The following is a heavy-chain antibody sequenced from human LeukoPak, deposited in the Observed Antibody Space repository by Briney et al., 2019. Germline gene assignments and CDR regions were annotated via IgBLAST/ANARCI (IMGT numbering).Heavy chain of an antibody. Sequence: EASVKVSCKASGYTFTSYDINWVRQATGQGREWMGWMNPNSGNTGYAQKFQGRVTMTRNTSISTAYMELSSLRSEDTAVYYCARSAKYYYYYYMDVWGKGTTVTVSS. V-gene: IGHV1-8*01. CDR3: ARSAKYYYYYYMDV. CDR2: MNPNSGNT. J-gene: IGHJ6*03. CDR1: GYTFTSYD.